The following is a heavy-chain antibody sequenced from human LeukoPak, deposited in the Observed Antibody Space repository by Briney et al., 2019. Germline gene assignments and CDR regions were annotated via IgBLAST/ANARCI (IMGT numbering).Heavy chain of an antibody. J-gene: IGHJ4*02. D-gene: IGHD6-13*01. CDR2: ISGSGGST. V-gene: IGHV3-23*01. CDR3: AKSVSSWYFDY. CDR1: GFTFSSYE. Sequence: GGSLRLSCAASGFTFSSYEMNWVRQAPGKGLEWVSSISGSGGSTYYTDSVRGRFTISRDTSKNTLYLQMNSLRAEDTAVYYCAKSVSSWYFDYWGQGTLVTVSS.